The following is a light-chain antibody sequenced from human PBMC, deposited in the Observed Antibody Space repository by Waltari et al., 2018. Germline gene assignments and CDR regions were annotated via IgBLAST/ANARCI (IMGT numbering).Light chain of an antibody. Sequence: EIVLTQSPTTLSVSPGERATLSCRASQSFSSYLAWYQPKPGRAPRLLIYEASSRATGVSARFSGSGSGTEFTLTISSLQSEDFAVYYCQQYSNWPITFGQGTRLESK. CDR1: QSFSSY. J-gene: IGKJ5*01. V-gene: IGKV3-15*01. CDR3: QQYSNWPIT. CDR2: EAS.